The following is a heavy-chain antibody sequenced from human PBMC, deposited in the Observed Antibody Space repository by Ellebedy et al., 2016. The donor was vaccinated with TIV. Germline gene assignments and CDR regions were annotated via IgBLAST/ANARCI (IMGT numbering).Heavy chain of an antibody. CDR3: ARAGNPYSSGWYLDY. CDR1: GFTFSSYA. J-gene: IGHJ4*02. Sequence: GESLKISXAASGFTFSSYAMHWVRQAPGKGLEWVAVISYDGSNKYYADSVKGRFTISRDNSKNTLYLQMNSLRAEDTAVYYCARAGNPYSSGWYLDYWGQGTLVTVSS. V-gene: IGHV3-30-3*01. CDR2: ISYDGSNK. D-gene: IGHD6-19*01.